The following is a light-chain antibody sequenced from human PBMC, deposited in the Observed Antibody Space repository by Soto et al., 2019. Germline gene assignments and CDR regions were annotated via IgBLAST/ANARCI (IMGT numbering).Light chain of an antibody. V-gene: IGLV1-44*01. CDR3: AAWDDSLNGPA. J-gene: IGLJ2*01. Sequence: QSVLTQSPSASGTPGQKVTISCSGGRFNIGNNKVNWYQQLPGTAPKLLIYSDDQRPSGVPARFSGSESGTSASLAISGLQSGDEADYYCAAWDDSLNGPAFGGGTKLTVL. CDR1: RFNIGNNK. CDR2: SDD.